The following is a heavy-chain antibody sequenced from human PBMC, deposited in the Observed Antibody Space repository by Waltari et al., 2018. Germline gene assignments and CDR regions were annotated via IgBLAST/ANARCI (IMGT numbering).Heavy chain of an antibody. Sequence: EVQLVESGGGLVQPGGSLRLSCAASGLTFSRYWMNGVRQAPGNGLEWVAKIRQDGSEKYYVDSVKGRFTISRDNAKNALYLQMNSLRAEDTAVYYCARGRGYHYYLDVWGKGTTVTVSS. V-gene: IGHV3-7*03. CDR3: ARGRGYHYYLDV. J-gene: IGHJ6*03. CDR1: GLTFSRYW. CDR2: IRQDGSEK. D-gene: IGHD3-10*01.